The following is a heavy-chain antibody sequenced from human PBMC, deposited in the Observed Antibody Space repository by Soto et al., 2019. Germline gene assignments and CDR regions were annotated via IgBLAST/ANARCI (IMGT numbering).Heavy chain of an antibody. CDR1: GYTFTSYG. CDR3: ERDGGDEDYYYYYMDV. V-gene: IGHV1-18*01. Sequence: QVQLVQSGAEVKKPGASEKVSCKASGYTFTSYGISWVRQAPGQGLEWMGWISAYNGNTNNEQTIQGRVTMTTDTSTRTAYMELRSLRSDDTAVYYCERDGGDEDYYYYYMDVWGKGTTVTVS. D-gene: IGHD4-17*01. J-gene: IGHJ6*03. CDR2: ISAYNGNT.